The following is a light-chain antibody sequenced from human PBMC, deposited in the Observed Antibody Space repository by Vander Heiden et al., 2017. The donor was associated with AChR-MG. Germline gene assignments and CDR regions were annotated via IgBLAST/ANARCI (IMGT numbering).Light chain of an antibody. Sequence: DIQMTQSPSSLSASVGDSVTITCRASQSINNYLNWYQQKPGKAPKVLIYAASSLRSEVPSRFSGSGSGTDFTLTISRLQPEDFAAYYCHQRDTTPSTFGQGTKLEIK. V-gene: IGKV1-39*01. J-gene: IGKJ2*01. CDR3: HQRDTTPST. CDR2: AAS. CDR1: QSINNY.